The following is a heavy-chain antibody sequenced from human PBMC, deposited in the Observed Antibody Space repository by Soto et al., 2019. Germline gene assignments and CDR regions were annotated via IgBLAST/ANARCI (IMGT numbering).Heavy chain of an antibody. V-gene: IGHV3-7*01. D-gene: IGHD4-4*01. CDR2: IKQDGSEK. CDR1: GFTFSSYW. CDR3: AREIKTTAIKYYYGMDV. Sequence: GGSLRLSCAASGFTFSSYWMNWGRQAPGKGLEWVANIKQDGSEKYYVDSVKGRFTISRDNAKNSLYLQMNSLRAEDTAVYYCAREIKTTAIKYYYGMDVWGQGTTVTVSS. J-gene: IGHJ6*02.